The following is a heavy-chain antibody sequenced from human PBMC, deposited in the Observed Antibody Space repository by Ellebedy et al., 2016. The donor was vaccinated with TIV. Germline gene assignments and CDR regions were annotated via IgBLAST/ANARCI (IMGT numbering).Heavy chain of an antibody. V-gene: IGHV5-51*01. CDR3: ARRGYDWYFDL. Sequence: KVSCKGSGYIFTSYWIGWVRQMPGKGLEWMTIIHPGDSDTRYSPSFQGQVTISADKSNSIMYLQWSSLKASDSAMYYCARRGYDWYFDLWGRGTLVTVSS. D-gene: IGHD5-18*01. CDR1: GYIFTSYW. J-gene: IGHJ2*01. CDR2: IHPGDSDT.